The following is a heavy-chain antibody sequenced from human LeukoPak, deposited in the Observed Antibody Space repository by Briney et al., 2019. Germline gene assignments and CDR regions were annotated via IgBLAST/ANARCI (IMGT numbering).Heavy chain of an antibody. J-gene: IGHJ2*01. CDR2: ITGSGVST. CDR3: AKDRTVGASYWYFDL. V-gene: IGHV3-23*01. Sequence: PGGSLRLSCAASGFTFSGYAMNWVRQAPGKGLEWVSSITGSGVSTYYADSVKGRFTISRDNSKNTLYLQMNSLRAEDTAIYYWAKDRTVGASYWYFDLWGRGTLVTVSS. D-gene: IGHD1-26*01. CDR1: GFTFSGYA.